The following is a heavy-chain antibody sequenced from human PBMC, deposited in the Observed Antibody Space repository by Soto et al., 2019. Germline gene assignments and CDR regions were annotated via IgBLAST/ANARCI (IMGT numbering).Heavy chain of an antibody. V-gene: IGHV4-34*01. CDR2: INHSGST. D-gene: IGHD2-21*02. CDR1: GGSFSGYY. J-gene: IGHJ6*02. Sequence: LSLTCAVYGGSFSGYYWSWIRQPPGKGLEWIGEINHSGSTNYNPSLKSRVTISVDTSKNQFSLKLSSVTAADTAVYYCARVGGNSPWYYYYGMDVWGQGTTVTVS. CDR3: ARVGGNSPWYYYYGMDV.